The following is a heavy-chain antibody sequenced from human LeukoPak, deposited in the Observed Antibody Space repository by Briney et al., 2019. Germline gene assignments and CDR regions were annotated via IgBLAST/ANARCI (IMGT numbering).Heavy chain of an antibody. V-gene: IGHV3-11*01. CDR2: ISGSGSDI. Sequence: GGSLRLSCAASGFTFSDSYMTWIRQTPGKGLEWLVYISGSGSDIYYADSVKGRFTIARDNAKNSLYLQMNSLRAEDTAVYYCARRAGAYSHPYDYWGQGTLVTVSS. J-gene: IGHJ4*02. CDR1: GFTFSDSY. D-gene: IGHD4/OR15-4a*01. CDR3: ARRAGAYSHPYDY.